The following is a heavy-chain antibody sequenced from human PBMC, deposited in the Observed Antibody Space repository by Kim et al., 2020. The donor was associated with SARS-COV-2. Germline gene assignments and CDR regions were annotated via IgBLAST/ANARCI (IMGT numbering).Heavy chain of an antibody. V-gene: IGHV4-39*01. CDR3: ARLSYYDILTGYYTFDY. J-gene: IGHJ4*02. CDR1: GGSISSSSYY. CDR2: IYYSGST. Sequence: SETLSLTCTVSGGSISSSSYYWGWIRQPPGKGMEWIGSIYYSGSTYYNPSLKSRVTISVDTSKNQFSLKLSSVTAADTAVYYCARLSYYDILTGYYTFDYWGQGTLVTVSS. D-gene: IGHD3-9*01.